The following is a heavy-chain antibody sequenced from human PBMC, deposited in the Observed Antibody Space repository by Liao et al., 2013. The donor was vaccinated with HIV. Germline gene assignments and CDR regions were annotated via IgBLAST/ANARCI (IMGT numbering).Heavy chain of an antibody. D-gene: IGHD3-10*01. Sequence: QVQLQESGPGLLKPSQTLSLTCTVSGGSISGGESYWSWVRQPPGKGLEWIGHISNRGSTFYNPSLKSRVTISVDTSKNQFSLQLSSVTAADTAVYYCARNIIRGVKISYFDYWGQGTLVTVSS. CDR3: ARNIIRGVKISYFDY. V-gene: IGHV4-30-4*08. CDR1: GGSISGGESY. CDR2: ISNRGST. J-gene: IGHJ4*02.